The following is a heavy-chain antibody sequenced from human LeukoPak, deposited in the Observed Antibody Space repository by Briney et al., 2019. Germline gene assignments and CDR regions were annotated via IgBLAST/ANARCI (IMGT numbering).Heavy chain of an antibody. CDR1: GFTFCEYA. CDR3: ARDMHEYVAMDV. J-gene: IGHJ6*02. V-gene: IGHV3-23*01. D-gene: IGHD2/OR15-2a*01. Sequence: GGSLRLSCEASGFTFCEYAMAWVPQAPGQGREWVSSIGSDNKPHYSESVKSRFATSRDTTKRMLFLQLRSRSAEDTTLYYSARDMHEYVAMDVWGQGTTVTFS. CDR2: IGSDNKP.